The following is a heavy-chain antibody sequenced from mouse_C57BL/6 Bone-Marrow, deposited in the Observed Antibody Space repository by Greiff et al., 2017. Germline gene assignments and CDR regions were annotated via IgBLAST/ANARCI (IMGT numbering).Heavy chain of an antibody. CDR3: ARTAQATSWFAY. D-gene: IGHD3-2*02. V-gene: IGHV3-6*01. Sequence: EVQRVESGPGLVKPSQSLSLTCSVTGYYIPSGYFWNWIRQFPGNNLEWMGYISYAGSNKFNPSLKNRLSIPRDTSKNQFFLKLTSVTTEDTATYYCARTAQATSWFAYWGQGTLVTVSA. J-gene: IGHJ3*01. CDR1: GYYIPSGYF. CDR2: ISYAGSN.